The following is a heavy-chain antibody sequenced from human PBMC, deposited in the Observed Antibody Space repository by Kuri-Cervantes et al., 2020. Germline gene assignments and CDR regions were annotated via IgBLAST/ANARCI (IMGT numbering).Heavy chain of an antibody. D-gene: IGHD3-10*01. CDR2: IRSKANSYAT. Sequence: GGSLRLSCAASGFTFSGSAMHWVRQASGKGLEWVGRIRSKANSYATAYAASVKGRFTISRDDSKNTAYLQMNSLRAEDTALYYCAKDIFGYYGSGRTFDYWGQGTLVTVSS. CDR1: GFTFSGSA. V-gene: IGHV3-73*01. CDR3: AKDIFGYYGSGRTFDY. J-gene: IGHJ4*02.